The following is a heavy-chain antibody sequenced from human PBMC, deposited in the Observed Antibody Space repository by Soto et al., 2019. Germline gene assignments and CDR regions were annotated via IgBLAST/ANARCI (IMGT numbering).Heavy chain of an antibody. CDR2: IKSKTDGGTT. CDR1: GFTFSNAW. Sequence: GGSLRLSCAVSGFTFSNAWINWVRQAPGKGLEWVGRIKSKTDGGTTDFAASVKGRFAISRDDSKNMVYLQMNSLKTEDTAVYYCTTDSYITIVIMHFDYWGHGTLITLS. D-gene: IGHD3-16*02. CDR3: TTDSYITIVIMHFDY. V-gene: IGHV3-15*07. J-gene: IGHJ4*01.